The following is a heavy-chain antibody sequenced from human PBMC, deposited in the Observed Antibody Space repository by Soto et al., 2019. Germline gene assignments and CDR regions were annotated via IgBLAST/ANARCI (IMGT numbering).Heavy chain of an antibody. J-gene: IGHJ4*02. CDR2: IYYSGST. CDR1: GGSISSSSYY. Sequence: QLQLQESGPGLVKPSETLSLTCTVSGGSISSSSYYWGWIRQPPGKGLEWIGSIYYSGSTYYNPSRKSRVTISVDTSKNQFSRKLSSVTAADTAVYYCASPYCSGGSCYSGSLDYWGQGTLVTVSS. D-gene: IGHD2-15*01. CDR3: ASPYCSGGSCYSGSLDY. V-gene: IGHV4-39*01.